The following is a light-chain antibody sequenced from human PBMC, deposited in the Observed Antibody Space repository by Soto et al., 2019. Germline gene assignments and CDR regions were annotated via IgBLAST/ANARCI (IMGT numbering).Light chain of an antibody. Sequence: EIVMPQSPATLSVSPGEGATLSCRASQSVSSKLAWYQQKPGQAPRLLIYGAYNRATGIPDRFSGSGSGTDFTLTISRLEPEHFAMYYCQQYDSSPRTFGQGTKVDIK. V-gene: IGKV3-20*01. CDR2: GAY. CDR3: QQYDSSPRT. CDR1: QSVSSK. J-gene: IGKJ1*01.